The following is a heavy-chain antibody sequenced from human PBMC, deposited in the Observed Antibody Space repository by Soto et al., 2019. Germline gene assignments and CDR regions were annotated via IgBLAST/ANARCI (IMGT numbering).Heavy chain of an antibody. D-gene: IGHD3-22*01. CDR3: TTPYYYDSSGYYYYYYGMDV. CDR1: GFTFSNAW. Sequence: GGSLRLSCAASGFTFSNAWMSWVRQAPGKGLEWVGRIKSKTDGGTTDYAAPVKGRFTISRDDSKNTLYLQMNSLKTEDTAVYYCTTPYYYDSSGYYYYYYGMDVWGQGTTVTV. V-gene: IGHV3-15*01. J-gene: IGHJ6*02. CDR2: IKSKTDGGTT.